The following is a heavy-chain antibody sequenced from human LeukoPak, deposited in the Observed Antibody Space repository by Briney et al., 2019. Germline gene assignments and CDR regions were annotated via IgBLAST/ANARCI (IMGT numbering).Heavy chain of an antibody. D-gene: IGHD1-26*01. CDR3: ARDQEYSGSYYRYFDF. Sequence: SETLSLTCTVSGGSISSYYWSWIRQPPGKGLEWIGYIYYLGSTNYNPSLKSRVTISVDTSKNQFSLKLRSVTAADTAVYYCARDQEYSGSYYRYFDFWGQGALVTVSS. V-gene: IGHV4-59*01. J-gene: IGHJ4*02. CDR2: IYYLGST. CDR1: GGSISSYY.